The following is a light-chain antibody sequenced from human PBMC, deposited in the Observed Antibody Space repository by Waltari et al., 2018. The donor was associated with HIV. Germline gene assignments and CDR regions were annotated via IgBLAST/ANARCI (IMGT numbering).Light chain of an antibody. J-gene: IGLJ2*01. V-gene: IGLV2-14*01. Sequence: QSALTQPASVSGSPGQSISIPCTGTISDIGLYNLVSWYQQLPDGAPQLILFGATLRPAYGSFRFSGSKSGATASLTISGLQAGDEAVYFCSSFTSSRTVIFGGGTKVTVL. CDR3: SSFTSSRTVI. CDR2: GAT. CDR1: ISDIGLYNL.